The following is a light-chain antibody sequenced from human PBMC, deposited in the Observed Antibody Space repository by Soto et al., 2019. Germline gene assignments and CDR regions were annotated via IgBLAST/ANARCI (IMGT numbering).Light chain of an antibody. J-gene: IGKJ2*01. CDR2: GAS. V-gene: IGKV3-15*01. Sequence: EIVITQSPATLSVSPGERATLSCRPSQSVRRNLAWYQQKPGQAPRLLIYGASTRATGIPARFSGSGSGTEFTLTISSLQSEDFAVYYCQQYNNWPPYTFGQGTKLEIK. CDR3: QQYNNWPPYT. CDR1: QSVRRN.